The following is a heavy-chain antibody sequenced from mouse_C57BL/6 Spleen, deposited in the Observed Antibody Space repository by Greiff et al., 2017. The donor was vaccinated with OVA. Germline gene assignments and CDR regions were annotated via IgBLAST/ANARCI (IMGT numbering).Heavy chain of an antibody. D-gene: IGHD2-1*01. CDR1: GYTFTSYD. Sequence: QVQLKQSGPELVKPGASVKLSCKASGYTFTSYDINWVKQRPGQGLEWIGWIYPRDGSTKYNEKFKGKASLTVDTSSSTAYMELHSLTSEDSAVYFCVFYYGNYDRYFDVWGTGTTVTVSS. J-gene: IGHJ1*03. CDR3: VFYYGNYDRYFDV. CDR2: IYPRDGST. V-gene: IGHV1-85*01.